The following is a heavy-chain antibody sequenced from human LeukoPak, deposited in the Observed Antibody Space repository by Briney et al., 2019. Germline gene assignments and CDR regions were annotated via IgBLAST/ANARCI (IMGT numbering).Heavy chain of an antibody. Sequence: GGSLRLSCVASGFTLSSHWMSWVRQAPGKGLEGVANINQDGSAKYFVDSVKGRFTISRDNAKNSMYLQMNSLRAEDTAVYYCARWEIRGTAHKLDYGGQGTLVTVSS. J-gene: IGHJ4*02. D-gene: IGHD1-7*01. CDR2: INQDGSAK. CDR1: GFTLSSHW. CDR3: ARWEIRGTAHKLDY. V-gene: IGHV3-7*01.